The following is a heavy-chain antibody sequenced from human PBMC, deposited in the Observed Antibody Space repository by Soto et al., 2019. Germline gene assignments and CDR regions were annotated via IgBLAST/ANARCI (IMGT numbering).Heavy chain of an antibody. D-gene: IGHD2-21*02. Sequence: ASVKVSCKASGYTFTSYGISWVRQAPGQGLEWMGWISAYNGNTNYAQKLQGRVTMTTDTSTSTAYMELRSLRSDDTAVYYCARSQAPFDCFLNWFDPWGQGTLVTVSS. CDR3: ARSQAPFDCFLNWFDP. V-gene: IGHV1-18*01. J-gene: IGHJ5*02. CDR2: ISAYNGNT. CDR1: GYTFTSYG.